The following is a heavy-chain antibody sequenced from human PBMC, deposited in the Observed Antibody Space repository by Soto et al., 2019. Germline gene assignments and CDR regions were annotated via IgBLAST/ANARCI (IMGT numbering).Heavy chain of an antibody. J-gene: IGHJ4*02. Sequence: DVQLLESGGGLVQPGGSLRLSCAASGFTFSSYAMSWVRQAPGKGLEWVSAISGSGGSTYYADSVKGRFTISRDNSKNTLSLHMNSLRAEDTAVYYCAKDRIVLMVYDTYGFDYWGQGTLVTVSS. CDR3: AKDRIVLMVYDTYGFDY. CDR1: GFTFSSYA. V-gene: IGHV3-23*01. D-gene: IGHD2-8*01. CDR2: ISGSGGST.